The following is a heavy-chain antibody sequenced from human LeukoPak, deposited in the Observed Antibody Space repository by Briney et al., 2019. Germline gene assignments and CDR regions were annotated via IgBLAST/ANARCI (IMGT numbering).Heavy chain of an antibody. Sequence: PGGSLRLSCAASGFTFSSYAMSWVRQAPGKGLEWVSAISGSGGSTYYADSVKGRFTISRDNAKNSLYLQMNSLRAEDTAVYYCARADYGSGSYLPSSWGQGTLVTVSS. V-gene: IGHV3-23*01. D-gene: IGHD3-10*01. CDR1: GFTFSSYA. CDR2: ISGSGGST. CDR3: ARADYGSGSYLPSS. J-gene: IGHJ5*02.